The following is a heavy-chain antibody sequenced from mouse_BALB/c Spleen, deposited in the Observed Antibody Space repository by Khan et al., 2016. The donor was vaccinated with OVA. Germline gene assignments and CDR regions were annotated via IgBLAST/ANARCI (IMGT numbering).Heavy chain of an antibody. CDR3: ARDGYGKGDAMDY. D-gene: IGHD2-10*02. V-gene: IGHV5-12*02. CDR1: GFTFSDYY. J-gene: IGHJ4*01. Sequence: EVELVESGGGLVQPGGSLKLSCAISGFTFSDYYMYWFRQTPEKRLEWVAYISNGGGNTYYPDTVKGRFTISRDNAKNTLYLQMSRLRSEDTALYYCARDGYGKGDAMDYWGQGTSVTVSS. CDR2: ISNGGGNT.